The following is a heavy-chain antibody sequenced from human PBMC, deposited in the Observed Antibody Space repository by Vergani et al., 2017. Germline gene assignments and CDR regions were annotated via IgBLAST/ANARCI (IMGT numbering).Heavy chain of an antibody. Sequence: QITLKESGPTLVKPTQTLTLTCTFSGFSLSTSGVGVGWIRQPPGKALEWLALIYWDDDKRYSPSLKSRLTITKDTSKNQVVLTMTNMDPVDTATYYCAHRRRWLQLSEDWFDPWGQGTLVTVSS. CDR2: IYWDDDK. D-gene: IGHD5-24*01. CDR1: GFSLSTSGVG. CDR3: AHRRRWLQLSEDWFDP. V-gene: IGHV2-5*02. J-gene: IGHJ5*02.